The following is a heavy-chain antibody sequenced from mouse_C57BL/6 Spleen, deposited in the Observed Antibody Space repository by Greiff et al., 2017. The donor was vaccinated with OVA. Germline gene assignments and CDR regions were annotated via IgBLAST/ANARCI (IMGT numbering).Heavy chain of an antibody. Sequence: QVQLKESGAELVKPGASVKISCKASGYAFSSYWMNWVKQRPGKGLEWIGQIYPGDGDTNYNGKFKGKATLTADKSSSTAYMQLSSLTSEDSAVYFCARDDYDNFDYWGQGTTLTVSS. CDR1: GYAFSSYW. CDR3: ARDDYDNFDY. D-gene: IGHD2-4*01. CDR2: IYPGDGDT. V-gene: IGHV1-80*01. J-gene: IGHJ2*01.